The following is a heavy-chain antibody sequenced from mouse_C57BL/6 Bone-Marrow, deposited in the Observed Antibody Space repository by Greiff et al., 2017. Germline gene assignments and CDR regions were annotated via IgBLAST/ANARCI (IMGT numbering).Heavy chain of an antibody. V-gene: IGHV1-39*01. Sequence: EVQLQQSGPELVKPGASVKISCKASGYSFTDYNMNWVKQSNGKSLEWIGVINPNYGTTSYNQKFKGKATLTVDPSSSTAYMQLNSLTSEGSAVYYCERGYDYDYAMDYWGQGTSVTVSS. J-gene: IGHJ4*01. CDR1: GYSFTDYN. D-gene: IGHD2-4*01. CDR3: ERGYDYDYAMDY. CDR2: INPNYGTT.